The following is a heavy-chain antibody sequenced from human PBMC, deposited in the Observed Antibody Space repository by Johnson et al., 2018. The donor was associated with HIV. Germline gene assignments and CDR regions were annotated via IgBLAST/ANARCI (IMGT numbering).Heavy chain of an antibody. CDR1: GFTFSSYA. CDR2: IPASGTDT. Sequence: VQLMESGGELVRPGGSLTLSCAASGFTFSSYAMSWVRQAPGKGLEWVSSIPASGTDTYYADSVKGRFTISRDNSKNTLFLEMNSLRADDTAIYYCASGEVHIPESYYVTVSRAFDIWGQGTMVSVSS. V-gene: IGHV3-23*01. J-gene: IGHJ3*02. CDR3: ASGEVHIPESYYVTVSRAFDI. D-gene: IGHD1-26*01.